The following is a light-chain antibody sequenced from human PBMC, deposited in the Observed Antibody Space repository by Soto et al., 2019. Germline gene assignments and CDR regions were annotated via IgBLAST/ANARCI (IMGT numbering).Light chain of an antibody. J-gene: IGKJ3*01. V-gene: IGKV1-27*01. CDR2: SAS. CDR3: QSHGSAPPIS. Sequence: DIQMTQSPSSLSASVGDRVTITCRASQGISNYLAWYQQKPGKAPKLLIYSASTFQSGVPSRFSGSGSGTDFTLTISSLQPEDVATYYCQSHGSAPPISFGPGTKVDLE. CDR1: QGISNY.